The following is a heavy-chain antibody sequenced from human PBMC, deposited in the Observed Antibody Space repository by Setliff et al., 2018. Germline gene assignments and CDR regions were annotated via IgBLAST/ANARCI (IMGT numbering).Heavy chain of an antibody. CDR1: GFTFSSFW. J-gene: IGHJ5*02. Sequence: GGSLRLSCAASGFTFSSFWMAWVRQSPGRGLEWVANINQDGSGKYYVDSVKGRFTISRDNSGNTLYLLMNNLRGEDTASYYCARDPNGDYVGAFDPWGQGVLVTVSS. CDR3: ARDPNGDYVGAFDP. D-gene: IGHD4-17*01. CDR2: INQDGSGK. V-gene: IGHV3-7*03.